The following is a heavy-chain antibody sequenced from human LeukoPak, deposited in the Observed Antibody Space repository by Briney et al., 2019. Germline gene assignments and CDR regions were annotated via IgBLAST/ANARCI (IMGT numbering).Heavy chain of an antibody. Sequence: SETLSLTCTVSGGSISSSSYYWGWIRQPPGKGLEWIGSIYYSGSTYYNPSLKSRVTISVDTSKNQFSLKLSSVTAADTAVYYCASQYYDFWSGYSYYFDYWGQGTLVTVSS. CDR1: GGSISSSSYY. V-gene: IGHV4-39*07. CDR3: ASQYYDFWSGYSYYFDY. CDR2: IYYSGST. J-gene: IGHJ4*02. D-gene: IGHD3-3*01.